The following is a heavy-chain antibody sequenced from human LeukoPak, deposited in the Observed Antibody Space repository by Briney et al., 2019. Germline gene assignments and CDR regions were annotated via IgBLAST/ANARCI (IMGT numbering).Heavy chain of an antibody. J-gene: IGHJ3*02. V-gene: IGHV3-23*01. D-gene: IGHD6-19*01. CDR3: AKDLYSSGWYNSLRDAFDI. CDR2: ISGSGGST. Sequence: PGGSLRLSCAASGFTFSSYAMHWVRQAPGKGLEWVSAISGSGGSTYYADSVKGRFTISRDNSKNTLYLQMNSLRAEDTAVYYCAKDLYSSGWYNSLRDAFDIWGQGTMVTVSS. CDR1: GFTFSSYA.